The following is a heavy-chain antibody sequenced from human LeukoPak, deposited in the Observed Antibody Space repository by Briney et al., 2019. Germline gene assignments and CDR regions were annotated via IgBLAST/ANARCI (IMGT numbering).Heavy chain of an antibody. Sequence: SETLSLTCAVYGGSFSGYYWSWIRQPPGKGLEWIGEMNHSGSTNYNPSLKSRVTMSVDTSKNQFSLKLSSVTAADTAVYYCARDTDQYYYDSSGYYYYYYGMDVWGQGTTVTVSS. J-gene: IGHJ6*02. CDR2: MNHSGST. V-gene: IGHV4-34*01. CDR3: ARDTDQYYYDSSGYYYYYYGMDV. D-gene: IGHD3-22*01. CDR1: GGSFSGYY.